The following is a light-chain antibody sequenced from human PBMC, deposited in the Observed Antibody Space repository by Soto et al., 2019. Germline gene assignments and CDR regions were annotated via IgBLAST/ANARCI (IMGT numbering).Light chain of an antibody. Sequence: DIQMTQSPSSLSASVGDRVTITCRASQNVRTYLNWYQQKSGEAPNLLIYGASNLQSGVPSRFIGSGSETDFTLTINNLQPEDFATYYCQQSYTAVFAFGPGTQVDIK. V-gene: IGKV1-39*01. CDR2: GAS. CDR1: QNVRTY. CDR3: QQSYTAVFA. J-gene: IGKJ3*01.